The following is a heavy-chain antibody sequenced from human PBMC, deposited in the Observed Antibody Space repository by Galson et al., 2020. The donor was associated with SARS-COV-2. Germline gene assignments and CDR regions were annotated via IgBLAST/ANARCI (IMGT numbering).Heavy chain of an antibody. V-gene: IGHV5-51*01. Sequence: GESLKISCKGSGYRFTSYWIGWVRQMPGKGLEWMGIVYPGDSDIRYSPSFEGQVTISADKSLNTAYLQWSSLKASDTAIYFCARHGEGSDSSAFHYWGQGTLVTVSS. CDR1: GYRFTSYW. CDR2: VYPGDSDI. D-gene: IGHD3-22*01. J-gene: IGHJ4*02. CDR3: ARHGEGSDSSAFHY.